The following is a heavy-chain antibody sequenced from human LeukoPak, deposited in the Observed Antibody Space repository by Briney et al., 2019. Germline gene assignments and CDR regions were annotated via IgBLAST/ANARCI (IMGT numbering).Heavy chain of an antibody. Sequence: PGRSLRLSCAASGFTFDDYAMHWVRQAPGKGLEWVSGISWNSGSIGYADSVKGRFTISRDNAKNSLYLQMNSLRAEDTALYYCAKDTGIAVAGPYYFDYWGQGTLVTVSS. CDR1: GFTFDDYA. V-gene: IGHV3-9*01. CDR2: ISWNSGSI. J-gene: IGHJ4*02. D-gene: IGHD6-19*01. CDR3: AKDTGIAVAGPYYFDY.